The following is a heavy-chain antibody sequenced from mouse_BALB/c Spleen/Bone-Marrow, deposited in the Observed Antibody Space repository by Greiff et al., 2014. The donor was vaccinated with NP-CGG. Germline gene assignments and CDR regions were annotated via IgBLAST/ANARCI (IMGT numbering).Heavy chain of an antibody. CDR3: ARDYDYGFAY. D-gene: IGHD2-4*01. Sequence: VQRVESGAELVRPGVSVKISCKGSGYTFTDYAMHWVKQSNAKSLEWIGVISTYYGDASYNQKFKGKATMTVDKSSSTAYMELARLTSEDSAIYYCARDYDYGFAYWGQGTLVTVSA. CDR2: ISTYYGDA. CDR1: GYTFTDYA. V-gene: IGHV1S137*01. J-gene: IGHJ3*01.